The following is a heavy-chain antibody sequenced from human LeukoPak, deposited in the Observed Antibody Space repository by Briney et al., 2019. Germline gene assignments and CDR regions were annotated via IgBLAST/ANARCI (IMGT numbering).Heavy chain of an antibody. CDR2: TYSGGTT. J-gene: IGHJ4*02. V-gene: IGHV3-53*01. D-gene: IGHD2-2*01. Sequence: PGGSLRLSCAGSGFSVSDNYMTWVRQAPGKEPEGVSVTYSGGTTYYADSVEGRFTISRDSAKNTLYLQMNSLRTEDTAVYYCAKEGGLGYCSTTSCAFAHWGRGTLVTVSS. CDR3: AKEGGLGYCSTTSCAFAH. CDR1: GFSVSDNY.